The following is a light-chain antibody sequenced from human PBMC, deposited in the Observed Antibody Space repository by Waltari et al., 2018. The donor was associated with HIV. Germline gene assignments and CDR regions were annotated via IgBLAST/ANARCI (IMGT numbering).Light chain of an antibody. Sequence: HSVLPLPPSVSRAPGQRLTISCTGSSSNIVAGFNVGWCQHLPGPATNILIYRNSNRPAGVPDLFSGSKSGTSASLAITGLQSEDDADYYCQSYDSSLSALFGGGTKLTVL. J-gene: IGLJ2*01. CDR1: SSNIVAGFN. CDR2: RNS. V-gene: IGLV1-40*01. CDR3: QSYDSSLSAL.